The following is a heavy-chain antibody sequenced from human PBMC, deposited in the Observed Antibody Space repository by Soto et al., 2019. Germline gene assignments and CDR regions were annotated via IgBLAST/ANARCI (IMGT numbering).Heavy chain of an antibody. D-gene: IGHD2-8*02. V-gene: IGHV4-31*02. CDR3: AREVSGTGAFDY. Sequence: QVQLEQSGPGLVKPSQTLSLTCNISGGSITSTNHYWRWIRQSPREGLEWIGYIFDSGTTHYNPSFKGRATILGDTSQSQFSLTMHSVTVADSAVYYCAREVSGTGAFDYWGRGTLVTVSS. J-gene: IGHJ4*02. CDR2: IFDSGTT. CDR1: GGSITSTNHY.